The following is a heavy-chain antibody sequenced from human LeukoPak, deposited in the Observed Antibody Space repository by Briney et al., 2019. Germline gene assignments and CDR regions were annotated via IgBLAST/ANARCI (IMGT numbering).Heavy chain of an antibody. CDR2: IYSGGST. J-gene: IGHJ4*02. D-gene: IGHD3-22*01. V-gene: IGHV3-53*01. CDR3: ARRNLDYYDSSGYYYLDY. CDR1: GFTVSSNY. Sequence: GGSLRLSCAASGFTVSSNYMSWVRQAPGKGLEWVSVIYSGGSTYYADSVKGRFTISRDNSKNTLYLQMNSLRAEDTAVYYCARRNLDYYDSSGYYYLDYWGQGTLVTVSS.